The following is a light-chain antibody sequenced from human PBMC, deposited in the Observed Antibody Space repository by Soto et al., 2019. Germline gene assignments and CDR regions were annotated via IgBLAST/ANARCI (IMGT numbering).Light chain of an antibody. CDR1: TSDLGGYNY. J-gene: IGLJ1*01. V-gene: IGLV2-14*01. CDR2: EFS. CDR3: FSYTTSSAPYV. Sequence: QSVLTQPASVSGSPGQSITISCTGTTSDLGGYNYVSWYQQHPGKVPKLMIYEFSTRPSGVSNRFSGSKSGNTASLTISGLQAEDEAAYYCFSYTTSSAPYVFGTGTKLTVL.